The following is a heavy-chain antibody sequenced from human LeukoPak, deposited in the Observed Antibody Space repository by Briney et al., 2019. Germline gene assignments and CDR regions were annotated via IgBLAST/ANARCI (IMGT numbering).Heavy chain of an antibody. Sequence: GGSLRLSCAASGFTWSSYWMGWVRQAPGKGREWVANIKQDGREKYYVDSVKGRFTISRDNAKNSLYLQMNSLRAEDTAVYYCAREKTTVTTPWFDPWGQGTLVTVSS. CDR1: GFTWSSYW. J-gene: IGHJ5*02. CDR2: IKQDGREK. CDR3: AREKTTVTTPWFDP. V-gene: IGHV3-7*01. D-gene: IGHD4-17*01.